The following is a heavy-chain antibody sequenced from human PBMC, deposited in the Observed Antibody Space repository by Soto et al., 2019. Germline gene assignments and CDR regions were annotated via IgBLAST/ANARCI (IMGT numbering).Heavy chain of an antibody. Sequence: GGSLRLSCAASGFTFSSYAMSWVRQAPGKGLEWVSAISGSGGSTYYADSVKGRFTSSRDNSKKTLYLQMNSLRAEDTAVYYCAKDQSQNWVGPPLHAFDLWGPG. J-gene: IGHJ3*01. CDR3: AKDQSQNWVGPPLHAFDL. CDR1: GFTFSSYA. V-gene: IGHV3-23*01. CDR2: ISGSGGST. D-gene: IGHD7-27*01.